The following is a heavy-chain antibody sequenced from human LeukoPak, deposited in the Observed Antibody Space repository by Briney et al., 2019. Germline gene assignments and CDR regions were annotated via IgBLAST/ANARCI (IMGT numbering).Heavy chain of an antibody. D-gene: IGHD4-17*01. V-gene: IGHV3-74*01. CDR2: INSDGSST. Sequence: PGGSLRLSCAASGFTFSSYWMHWVRQAPGKGLVWVSRINSDGSSTSYADSVKGRFTISRDNSKNTLYLEMNSLRPEDTAVYFCARENYGEHYFDYWGQGTLVTVSS. J-gene: IGHJ4*02. CDR1: GFTFSSYW. CDR3: ARENYGEHYFDY.